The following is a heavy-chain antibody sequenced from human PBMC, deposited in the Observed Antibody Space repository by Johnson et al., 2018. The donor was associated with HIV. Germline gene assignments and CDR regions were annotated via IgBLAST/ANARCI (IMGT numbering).Heavy chain of an antibody. CDR1: GFTFSNYW. V-gene: IGHV3-74*02. J-gene: IGHJ3*02. CDR2: VYWSGSRK. Sequence: MLLVESGGGLVQPGGSLRLSCVASGFTFSNYWLHCVRQAPGQGLVWVSFVYWSGSRKCYADSVKGRLTISRDKAKKSLYRQMTSLRAEDTALYHWSIVIMTVCGVDAFDIWGQGTMVTVSS. D-gene: IGHD3-22*01. CDR3: SIVIMTVCGVDAFDI.